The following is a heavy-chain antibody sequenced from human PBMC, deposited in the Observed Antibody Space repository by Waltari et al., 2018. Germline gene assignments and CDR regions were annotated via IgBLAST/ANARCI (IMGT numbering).Heavy chain of an antibody. V-gene: IGHV4-39*07. CDR3: ARDFDSSSGWYEDY. Sequence: QLQLQESGPGLVKPAETLSRPCTVSGGCSSTSSYYWGWIRQPPGKGLEWIGSIYYSGSTYYNPSLKSRVTISVDTSKNQFSLKLSSVTAADTAVYYCARDFDSSSGWYEDYWGQGTLVTVSS. J-gene: IGHJ4*02. CDR2: IYYSGST. D-gene: IGHD6-19*01. CDR1: GGCSSTSSYY.